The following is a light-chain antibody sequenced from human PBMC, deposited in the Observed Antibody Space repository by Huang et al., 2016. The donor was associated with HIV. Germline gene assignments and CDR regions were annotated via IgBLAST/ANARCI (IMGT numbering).Light chain of an antibody. J-gene: IGKJ5*01. CDR3: QQLHAYPIT. Sequence: HLTQSPPSLSASVGDSVFISCRASQDIGTSLAWYQQRTGRAPKLLISGASTLQTGVPSRFSGDSAGTFCTLFITDLQPEDFATYYCQQLHAYPITFGQGTRLDIK. CDR2: GAS. V-gene: IGKV1-13*02. CDR1: QDIGTS.